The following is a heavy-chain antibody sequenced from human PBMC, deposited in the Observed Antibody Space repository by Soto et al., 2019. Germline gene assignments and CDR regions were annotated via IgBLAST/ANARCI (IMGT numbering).Heavy chain of an antibody. Sequence: SENLSLTCAVSGYSISSGYYWGWIRQPPGKGLEWIGSIYHSGSTYYNPSLKSRVTISVDTSKNQFSLKLSSVTATDTAVYYCARVYDSSGVGAFDICCQGTMVT. CDR3: ARVYDSSGVGAFDI. D-gene: IGHD3-22*01. V-gene: IGHV4-38-2*01. CDR1: GYSISSGYY. J-gene: IGHJ3*02. CDR2: IYHSGST.